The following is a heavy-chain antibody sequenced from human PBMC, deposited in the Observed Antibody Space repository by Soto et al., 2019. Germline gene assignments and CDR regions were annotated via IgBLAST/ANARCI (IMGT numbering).Heavy chain of an antibody. CDR3: ARDMSGGTYNYYYGMDV. D-gene: IGHD1-26*01. J-gene: IGHJ6*02. CDR2: ISGSGSPT. CDR1: GFTFSSYA. V-gene: IGHV3-23*01. Sequence: EVQLLESGGGLGQPGGSLRLSCAASGFTFSSYAMTWVRQAPGRGLEWVSAISGSGSPTYYADSVKGRFTISRDNSKNTRYLPMNSLRADDTAVYYCARDMSGGTYNYYYGMDVWGQGTTVTVSS.